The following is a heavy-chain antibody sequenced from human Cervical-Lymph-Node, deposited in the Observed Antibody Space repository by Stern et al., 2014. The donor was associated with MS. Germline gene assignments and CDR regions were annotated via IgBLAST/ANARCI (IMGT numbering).Heavy chain of an antibody. V-gene: IGHV4-30-2*01. Sequence: QVQLQESGSGLVKPSQTLSLTCAVSGGSISSGGYSWSWIRQPPGKGLEWIGYIYHSGSTYYNPSLKSRVTISVDRYKNQISLKMSSVTAADTAVYYCARSSVTTPNAFDIWGQGTMVTVSS. CDR2: IYHSGST. CDR1: GGSISSGGYS. J-gene: IGHJ3*02. D-gene: IGHD4-17*01. CDR3: ARSSVTTPNAFDI.